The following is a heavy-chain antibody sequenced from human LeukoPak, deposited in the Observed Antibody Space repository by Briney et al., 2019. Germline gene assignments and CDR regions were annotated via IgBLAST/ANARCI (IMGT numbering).Heavy chain of an antibody. CDR2: YNPEDGET. J-gene: IGHJ4*02. CDR3: ATDTYDY. D-gene: IGHD2/OR15-2a*01. V-gene: IGHV1-24*01. Sequence: ASVKVSCKVSGYTLTELSMHWVRQAPGKGLEWMGGYNPEDGETIYAQKFQGRVTMTEDTSTDTFYMELSSLRSEDTAVYYCATDTYDYWGQGTQVTVSS. CDR1: GYTLTELS.